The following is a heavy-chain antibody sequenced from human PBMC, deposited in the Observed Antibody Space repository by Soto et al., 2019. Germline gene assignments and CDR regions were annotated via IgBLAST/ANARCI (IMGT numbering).Heavy chain of an antibody. Sequence: EVQLVESGGGVLRPGGSLRLSCAASGFTFDDYGMSWARQAPGKGLESVSGVNWNGGSTGYADSVKGRFTISRDNAKNSLYLQMNSLRAEDTAFYYCVRGASLNFDYWGQGTLVTVSS. V-gene: IGHV3-20*04. D-gene: IGHD1-26*01. CDR3: VRGASLNFDY. J-gene: IGHJ4*02. CDR1: GFTFDDYG. CDR2: VNWNGGST.